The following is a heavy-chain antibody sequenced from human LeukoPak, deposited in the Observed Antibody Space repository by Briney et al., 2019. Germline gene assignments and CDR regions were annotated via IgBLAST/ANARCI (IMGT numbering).Heavy chain of an antibody. J-gene: IGHJ6*02. CDR2: ISGGGVTT. D-gene: IGHD3-16*01. CDR3: ARNQQLGGHSYYYYGMDV. Sequence: PGGSLRLSCAASGFTFSSYGMHWVRQAPGKGLEWVSGISGGGVTTYYADSVKGRFTISRDNSKNTLYPQMNSLRADDTAIYYCARNQQLGGHSYYYYGMDVWGQGTTVTVSS. V-gene: IGHV3-23*01. CDR1: GFTFSSYG.